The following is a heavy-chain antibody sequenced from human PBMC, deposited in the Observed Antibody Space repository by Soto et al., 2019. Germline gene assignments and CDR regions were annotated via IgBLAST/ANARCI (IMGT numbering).Heavy chain of an antibody. J-gene: IGHJ5*02. CDR2: IYYSGST. CDR1: GSSISSSSYY. V-gene: IGHV4-39*01. CDR3: ARHQSSVYVFGSVYYPRNCFAP. D-gene: IGHD3-3*01. Sequence: PSETLSLTCTVSGSSISSSSYYWGWIRQPPGKGLEWIGSIYYSGSTYYNPSLKSRVTISVDTSKNQFSLKLSSVTAADTAVYYCARHQSSVYVFGSVYYPRNCFAPGGQETWVTVSS.